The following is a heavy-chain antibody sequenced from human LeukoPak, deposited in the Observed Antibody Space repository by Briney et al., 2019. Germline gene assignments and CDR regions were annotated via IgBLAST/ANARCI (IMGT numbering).Heavy chain of an antibody. CDR2: ISCDGSNK. Sequence: GGSLRLSCAASGFTFSSYAMHWVRQAPGKGLEWVAVISCDGSNKYYADSVKGRFTISRDNSKNTLYLQMNSLRVEDTAVYYCARDFLHGGVWGQGTLVTVSS. CDR1: GFTFSSYA. CDR3: ARDFLHGGV. J-gene: IGHJ4*02. D-gene: IGHD3-10*01. V-gene: IGHV3-30-3*01.